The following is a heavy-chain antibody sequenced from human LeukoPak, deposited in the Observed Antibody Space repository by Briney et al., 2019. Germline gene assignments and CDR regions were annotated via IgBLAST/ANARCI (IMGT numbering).Heavy chain of an antibody. CDR1: GGTFSSYT. D-gene: IGHD3-10*01. CDR2: IIPILGIA. CDR3: ARDRGDDAFDI. Sequence: SVKVSCKASGGTFSSYTISWVRQAPGQGLGWMGRIIPILGIANYAQKFQGRVTITADKSTSTAYMELSSLRSEDTAVYYCARDRGDDAFDIWGQGTMVTVSS. V-gene: IGHV1-69*04. J-gene: IGHJ3*02.